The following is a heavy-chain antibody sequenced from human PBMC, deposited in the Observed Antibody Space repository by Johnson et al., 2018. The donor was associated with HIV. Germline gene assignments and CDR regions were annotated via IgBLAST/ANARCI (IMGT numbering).Heavy chain of an antibody. CDR3: AREYSGSYGAFDI. CDR2: ISFDGSSK. D-gene: IGHD1-26*01. CDR1: GFSFSSHG. Sequence: QVQLVESGGGVVQPGRSLRLSCAASGFSFSSHGMHWVRQAPGKGLEWVALISFDGSSKYSVDSVKGRFTISRDNSKNTLFLQMGSLRAEDMAVYYCAREYSGSYGAFDIWGQGTMVTVSS. J-gene: IGHJ3*02. V-gene: IGHV3-30*03.